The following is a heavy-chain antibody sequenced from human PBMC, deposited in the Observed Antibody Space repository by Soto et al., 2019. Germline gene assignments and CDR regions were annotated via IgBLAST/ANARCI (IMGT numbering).Heavy chain of an antibody. CDR2: IYYSGST. Sequence: SETRSLTCTVSCGSNSSRRYYGGWIRQPPGKGLEWIGNIYYSGSTYYNPSLKSRVTISVDTSKNQFSLKLSSVTAADTAVYYCARRPSGDYYDSRGHFDSWGQGTLVTVS. V-gene: IGHV4-39*01. CDR1: CGSNSSRRYY. D-gene: IGHD3-22*01. J-gene: IGHJ4*02. CDR3: ARRPSGDYYDSRGHFDS.